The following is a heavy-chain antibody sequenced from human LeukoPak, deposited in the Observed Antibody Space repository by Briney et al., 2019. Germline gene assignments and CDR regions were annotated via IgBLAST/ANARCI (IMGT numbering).Heavy chain of an antibody. CDR2: ISDDGSDK. V-gene: IGHV3-30*04. J-gene: IGHJ4*02. CDR1: EFTFSNYA. D-gene: IGHD3-22*01. CDR3: TRDGYYYDSSLDS. Sequence: GGSLRLSCAASEFTFSNYAIHWVRQAPGKGLEWVTIISDDGSDKYYADSVKGRFTISRDNSKNTVYLHMNSLRDDDTAVYYCTRDGYYYDSSLDSWGQGTLVTVSS.